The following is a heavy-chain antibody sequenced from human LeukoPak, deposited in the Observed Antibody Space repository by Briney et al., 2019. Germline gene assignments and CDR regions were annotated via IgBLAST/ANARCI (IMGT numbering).Heavy chain of an antibody. CDR3: ASHESSSIAAFDP. J-gene: IGHJ5*02. CDR1: GGSISSYY. Sequence: PSETLSLTCTVSGGSISSYYWSWIRQPPGKGLEWIGYIYYSGSNNYNPPLKSRVTISVDTSKNQSSLKLSSVTAADTAVYYCASHESSSIAAFDPWGQGTLVTVSS. V-gene: IGHV4-59*08. D-gene: IGHD6-6*01. CDR2: IYYSGSN.